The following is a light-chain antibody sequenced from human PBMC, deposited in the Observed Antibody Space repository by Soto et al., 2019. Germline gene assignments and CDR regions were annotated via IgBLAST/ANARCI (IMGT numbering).Light chain of an antibody. CDR3: QQHYNTPRT. CDR1: QPISDY. J-gene: IGKJ1*01. CDR2: TAY. Sequence: DIQMPQSPSSLSASVGDRVTITCRTSQPISDYLNWYQQKPGKAHTLLIYTAYNLQSGVQSRFSGSGSGTHFTLTISSLQPEDFATYYCQQHYNTPRTFGQGTKVDIK. V-gene: IGKV1-39*01.